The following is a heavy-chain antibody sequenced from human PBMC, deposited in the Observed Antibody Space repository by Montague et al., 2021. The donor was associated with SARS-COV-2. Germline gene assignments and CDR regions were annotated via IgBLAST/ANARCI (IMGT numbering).Heavy chain of an antibody. CDR2: INHSGST. CDR3: ARGRTVTTFYYYYYGMGV. J-gene: IGHJ6*02. V-gene: IGHV4-34*01. CDR1: GGSFSGYY. D-gene: IGHD4-17*01. Sequence: SETLSLTCAVYGGSFSGYYWSWIRQPPGKGLEWIGEINHSGSTNYNPSLKSRVTISVDTSKNQFSLKLSSVTAADTAVYYCARGRTVTTFYYYYYGMGVWGQGTTVTVSS.